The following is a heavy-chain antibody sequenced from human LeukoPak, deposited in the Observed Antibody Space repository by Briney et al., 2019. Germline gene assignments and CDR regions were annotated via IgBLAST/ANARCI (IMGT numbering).Heavy chain of an antibody. J-gene: IGHJ5*02. V-gene: IGHV3-23*01. CDR3: AKGGIGERGSTDA. CDR2: IGTSFDT. D-gene: IGHD3-3*01. Sequence: PGGPRGLSCAASGFTFSTYAITWVRQAPGKGLEGVPSIGTSFDTYYADSVRGRFTISRENPRNTLYLQMNSLSVEDTATYYCAKGGIGERGSTDAWGQGTLVTVSS. CDR1: GFTFSTYA.